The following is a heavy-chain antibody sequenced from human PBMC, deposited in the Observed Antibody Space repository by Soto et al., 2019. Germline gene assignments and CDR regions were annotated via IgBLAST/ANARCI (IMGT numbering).Heavy chain of an antibody. V-gene: IGHV1-69*01. Sequence: VKVSCKASGGTFSRYAISWVRQAPGQGLEWMGGIIPIFGTANYAQKFQGRVTITADESTSTAYMELSSLRSEDTAVYYCARVAYGDYYFDYWGQGTLVTVSS. CDR2: IIPIFGTA. D-gene: IGHD4-17*01. CDR1: GGTFSRYA. CDR3: ARVAYGDYYFDY. J-gene: IGHJ4*02.